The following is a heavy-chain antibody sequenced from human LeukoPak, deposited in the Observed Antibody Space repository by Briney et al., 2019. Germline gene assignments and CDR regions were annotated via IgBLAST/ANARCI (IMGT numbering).Heavy chain of an antibody. CDR2: IYYSGST. CDR3: ARHRASYFDL. CDR1: GGSISSYY. J-gene: IGHJ4*02. Sequence: SETLSLTCTVSGGSISSYYWSWIRQPPGKGLEWIGYIYYSGSTNYNPSLKSRVTISVDTSENQVSLKVNSVTAADTAVYYCARHRASYFDLWGQGTLVTVSS. V-gene: IGHV4-59*01.